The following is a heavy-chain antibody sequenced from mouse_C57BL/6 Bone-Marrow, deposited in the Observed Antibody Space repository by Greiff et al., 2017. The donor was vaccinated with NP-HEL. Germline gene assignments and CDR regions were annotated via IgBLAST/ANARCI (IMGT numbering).Heavy chain of an antibody. CDR1: GYAFSSSW. D-gene: IGHD2-1*01. Sequence: QVQLKQSGPELVKPGASVKISCKASGYAFSSSWMNWVKQRPGQGLEWIGRIYPGDGDTNYNGKFKGKATLTADKSSSTAYMQLSSLTSEDSAVYFCARDYGKWDYWGQGTSVTVSS. CDR2: IYPGDGDT. CDR3: ARDYGKWDY. J-gene: IGHJ4*01. V-gene: IGHV1-82*01.